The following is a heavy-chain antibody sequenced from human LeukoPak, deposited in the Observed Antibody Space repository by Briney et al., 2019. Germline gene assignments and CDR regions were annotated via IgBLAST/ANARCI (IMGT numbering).Heavy chain of an antibody. V-gene: IGHV3-48*01. CDR2: ITSSSGSL. CDR3: VRDVHYVFDY. CDR1: GFTFSNYW. D-gene: IGHD4-17*01. J-gene: IGHJ4*02. Sequence: GGSLRLSCAASGFTFSNYWMHWVRQAPGKGLEWISYITSSSGSLFYADSVKGRFIISRDNAKNSLYLQMNSLRAEDTAIYYCVRDVHYVFDYWGPGTLVTVSS.